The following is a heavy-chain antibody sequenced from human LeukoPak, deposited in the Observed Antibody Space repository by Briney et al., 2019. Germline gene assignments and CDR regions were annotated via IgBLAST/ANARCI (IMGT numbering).Heavy chain of an antibody. CDR2: IWYDGNNK. V-gene: IGHV3-33*01. J-gene: IGHJ3*02. CDR1: GFTFSSYG. Sequence: PGGSLRLSCAASGFTFSSYGMHWVRQAPGKGLEWVAVIWYDGNNKYYADSVKGRFTISRDNSKNTLFLQMNSLRAEDTAVYYCARDRYYDSSGYFDAFDIWGQGTMVTVSS. CDR3: ARDRYYDSSGYFDAFDI. D-gene: IGHD3-22*01.